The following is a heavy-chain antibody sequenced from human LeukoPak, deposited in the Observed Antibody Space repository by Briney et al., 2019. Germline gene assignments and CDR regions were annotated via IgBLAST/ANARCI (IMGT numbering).Heavy chain of an antibody. Sequence: PGGSLRLSCAASGFTFNSYWMHWVRHAPGKGLVWVSRISSDGSSTSYADSVKGRFTISRDNAKNTLYLQMNSLRAEDTAVYYCARALAVAGTGGHYWGQGTLVTVSP. CDR1: GFTFNSYW. CDR2: ISSDGSST. V-gene: IGHV3-74*01. D-gene: IGHD6-19*01. CDR3: ARALAVAGTGGHY. J-gene: IGHJ4*02.